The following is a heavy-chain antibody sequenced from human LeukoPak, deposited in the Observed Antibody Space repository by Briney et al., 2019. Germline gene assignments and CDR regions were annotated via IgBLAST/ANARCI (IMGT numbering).Heavy chain of an antibody. V-gene: IGHV3-7*01. Sequence: GGSLRLSCAASGFTFSSYSMNWVRQAPGKGLEWVANIKQDGSEEFYVDSVKGRFAISRDNAKNSLFLQMNSLRAEDTGVYYCSSGGWLDIWGQGTLVTVSS. CDR2: IKQDGSEE. D-gene: IGHD2-15*01. J-gene: IGHJ4*02. CDR1: GFTFSSYS. CDR3: SSGGWLDI.